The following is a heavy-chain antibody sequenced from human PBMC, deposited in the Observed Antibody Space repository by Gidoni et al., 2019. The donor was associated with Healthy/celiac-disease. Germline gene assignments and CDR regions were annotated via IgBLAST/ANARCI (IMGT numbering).Heavy chain of an antibody. D-gene: IGHD3-3*01. V-gene: IGHV3-11*01. CDR3: ARDRRNNVLRFLEWSDGMDV. J-gene: IGHJ6*02. Sequence: QVQLVESGGGLVKPGGSLRLSCAASGFTFSDYYMSWIRQAPGKGLEWVSYISSSGSTIYYADSVKGRFTISRDNAKNSLYLQMNSLRAEDTAVYYCARDRRNNVLRFLEWSDGMDVWGQGTTVTVSS. CDR1: GFTFSDYY. CDR2: ISSSGSTI.